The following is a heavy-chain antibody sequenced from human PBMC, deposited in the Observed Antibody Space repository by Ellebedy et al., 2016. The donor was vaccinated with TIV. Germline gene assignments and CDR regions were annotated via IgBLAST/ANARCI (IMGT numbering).Heavy chain of an antibody. CDR2: MNPNSGNT. D-gene: IGHD6-13*01. Sequence: AAPVKVSCKASGYTFTSYDINWVRQATGQGLEWMGWMNPNSGNTGYAQKFQGRVTMTRNTSISTAYMELSSLRSEDTAVYYCASARATAGTDDAFDIWGQGTMVTVSS. CDR3: ASARATAGTDDAFDI. V-gene: IGHV1-8*01. CDR1: GYTFTSYD. J-gene: IGHJ3*02.